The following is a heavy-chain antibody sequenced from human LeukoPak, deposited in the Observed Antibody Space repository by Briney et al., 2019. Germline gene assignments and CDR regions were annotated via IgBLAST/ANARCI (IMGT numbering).Heavy chain of an antibody. D-gene: IGHD3-3*01. V-gene: IGHV4-34*01. J-gene: IGHJ5*02. Sequence: SETLSLTCAVYGGSFSGYYWSWIRQPPGKGLEWIGEINHSGSTNYNPSLKSRVTISVDTSKNQSSLKLSSVTAADTAVYYCARAAIYNWFDPWGQGTLVTVSS. CDR3: ARAAIYNWFDP. CDR1: GGSFSGYY. CDR2: INHSGST.